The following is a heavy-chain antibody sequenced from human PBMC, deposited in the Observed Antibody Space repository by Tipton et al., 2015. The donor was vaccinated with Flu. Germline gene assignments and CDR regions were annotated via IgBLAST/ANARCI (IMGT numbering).Heavy chain of an antibody. J-gene: IGHJ4*02. CDR3: AREDRLVRSNCFDF. CDR1: GFTFSNYW. V-gene: IGHV3-7*01. D-gene: IGHD4/OR15-4a*01. Sequence: VQLVQSGGGLVQPGGSLRLSCAASGFTFSNYWMSWVRQAPGKGLEWVADIKQDGNEKYYVDSVKGRFTIYRDNAKNSLYLQMNSLRVEDTAVYYCAREDRLVRSNCFDFWGQGTLVTVSS. CDR2: IKQDGNEK.